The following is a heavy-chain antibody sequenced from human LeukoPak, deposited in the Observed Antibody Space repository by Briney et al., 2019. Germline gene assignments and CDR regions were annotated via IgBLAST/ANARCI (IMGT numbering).Heavy chain of an antibody. CDR3: AKGILRYGDYPN. Sequence: GGSLRLSCAASGFTSSSYGMHWVRRAPGKGLEWVAFIRYDGSNKYYADSVKGRFTISRDNSKNTLYLQMNSLRAEDTAVYYCAKGILRYGDYPNWGQGTLVTVSS. CDR2: IRYDGSNK. CDR1: GFTSSSYG. J-gene: IGHJ4*02. V-gene: IGHV3-30*02. D-gene: IGHD4-17*01.